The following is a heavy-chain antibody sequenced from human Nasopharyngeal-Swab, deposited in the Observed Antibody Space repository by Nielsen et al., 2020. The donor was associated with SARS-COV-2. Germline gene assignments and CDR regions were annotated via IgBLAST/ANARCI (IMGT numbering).Heavy chain of an antibody. CDR2: IYYNGNT. CDR1: GGSITNSTFY. CDR3: VRSSSWYYFDY. D-gene: IGHD6-13*01. Sequence: SETLSLTCTVSGGSITNSTFYWGWIRQPPGKGLEWIGNIYYNGNTYQNPSLKSRLTISVDKSKNQFSLKLSSVTAADTAVYYCVRSSSWYYFDYWAQGTQVTVSS. V-gene: IGHV4-39*01. J-gene: IGHJ4*02.